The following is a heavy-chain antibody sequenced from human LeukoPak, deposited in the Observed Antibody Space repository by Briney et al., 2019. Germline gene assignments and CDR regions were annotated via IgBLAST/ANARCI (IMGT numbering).Heavy chain of an antibody. D-gene: IGHD3-10*01. CDR2: IYYSGST. CDR1: GGSLTYYY. CDR3: ARQERYYGSGSYTYFQH. V-gene: IGHV4-59*08. Sequence: SETLSLTCTVSGGSLTYYYWTWIRQSPGRRPEWIGYIYYSGSTNYNPSLKSRVIISVDTSKNQFSLILSSVTAADTAVYYCARQERYYGSGSYTYFQHWGQGTLVTVSS. J-gene: IGHJ1*01.